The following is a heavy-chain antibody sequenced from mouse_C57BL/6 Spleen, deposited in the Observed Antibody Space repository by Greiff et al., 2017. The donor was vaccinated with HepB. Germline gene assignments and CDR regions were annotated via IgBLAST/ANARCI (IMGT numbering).Heavy chain of an antibody. V-gene: IGHV1-58*01. Sequence: EVQLQQSGAELVRPGSSVKMSCKTSGYTFTSYGINWVKQRPGQGLEWIGYIYIGNGYTEYNEKVKGKATLTSDTSSSTAYMQLSSLTAEDSGMYCCARVDYSSSLDYWGQGTTLTVSS. CDR3: ARVDYSSSLDY. J-gene: IGHJ2*01. CDR1: GYTFTSYG. D-gene: IGHD1-1*01. CDR2: IYIGNGYT.